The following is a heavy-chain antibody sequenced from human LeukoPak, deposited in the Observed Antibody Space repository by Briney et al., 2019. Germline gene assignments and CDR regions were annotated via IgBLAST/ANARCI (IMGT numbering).Heavy chain of an antibody. CDR1: GFIFSDYS. J-gene: IGHJ5*02. D-gene: IGHD6-19*01. CDR3: ARGSSGWYFGDLGIDP. V-gene: IGHV3-48*01. Sequence: PGGSLRLSCEASGFIFSDYSMNWVRQAPGEGLEWLSYITSTSDTIYYRDSVKGRFTSSRDNAKNSVYLQMNSLRAEDTAVYYCARGSSGWYFGDLGIDPWGQGTLVTVSS. CDR2: ITSTSDTI.